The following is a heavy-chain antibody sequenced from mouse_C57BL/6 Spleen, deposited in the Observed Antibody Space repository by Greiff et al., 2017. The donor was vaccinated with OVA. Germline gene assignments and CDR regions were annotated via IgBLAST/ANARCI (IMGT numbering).Heavy chain of an antibody. CDR2: ISYDGSN. CDR1: GYSITSGYY. Sequence: ESGPGLVKPSQSLSLTCSVTGYSITSGYYWNWIRQFPGNKLEWMGYISYDGSNNYNPSLKNRISITRDTSKNQFFLKLNSVTTEDTATYYCAREGDHDEDYAMDYWGQGTSVTVSS. D-gene: IGHD2-4*01. V-gene: IGHV3-6*01. CDR3: AREGDHDEDYAMDY. J-gene: IGHJ4*01.